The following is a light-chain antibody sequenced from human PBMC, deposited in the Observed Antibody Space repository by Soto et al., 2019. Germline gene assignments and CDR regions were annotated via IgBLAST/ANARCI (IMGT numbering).Light chain of an antibody. J-gene: IGKJ3*01. Sequence: EIVLTQSPATLSLSPGERVTLSCRASQSVSRYLAWYQQKPGQAPRLLIYDISKRATDIPARFSGSGSGTDFTLTNRCLEPEDFAVYYCQQRSNWLFTFGPGTKVEIK. CDR3: QQRSNWLFT. V-gene: IGKV3-11*01. CDR1: QSVSRY. CDR2: DIS.